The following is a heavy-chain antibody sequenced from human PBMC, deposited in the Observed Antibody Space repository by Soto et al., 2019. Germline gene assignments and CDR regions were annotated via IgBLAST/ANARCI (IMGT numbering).Heavy chain of an antibody. Sequence: GESLKISCKGSGYSFTSYWISWVRQMPGKGLEWMGRIDPSDSYTNYSPSFQGHVTISADKSISTAYLQWSSLKASDTAMYYCASPAGGNSNYYYYYGMDVWSQGTTVTVSS. CDR3: ASPAGGNSNYYYYYGMDV. CDR1: GYSFTSYW. V-gene: IGHV5-10-1*01. J-gene: IGHJ6*02. CDR2: IDPSDSYT. D-gene: IGHD2-21*02.